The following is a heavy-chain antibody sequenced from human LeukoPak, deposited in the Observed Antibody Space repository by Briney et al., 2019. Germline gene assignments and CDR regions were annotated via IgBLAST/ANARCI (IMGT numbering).Heavy chain of an antibody. D-gene: IGHD3-3*01. V-gene: IGHV1-2*02. Sequence: RASVKVSCKASGYTFTGYYMHWVRQAPGQGLEWMGWINPNSGGTNYAQKFQGRVTMTRDTSISTAYMELSRLRSDDTAVYYCARGVDFWSGYPTAVLDYWGQGTLVTVSS. CDR2: INPNSGGT. CDR1: GYTFTGYY. J-gene: IGHJ4*02. CDR3: ARGVDFWSGYPTAVLDY.